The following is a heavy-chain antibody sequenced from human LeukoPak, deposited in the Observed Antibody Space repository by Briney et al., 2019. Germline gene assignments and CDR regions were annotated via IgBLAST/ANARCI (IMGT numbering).Heavy chain of an antibody. Sequence: ASVKVSCKASVYTFTSYGISWVRQSPEQGLEWMRWISAYNGNTNYALKLQSRVTMTTDTSTSTAYMELRSLRSDDTAVYYCARVSNSWYANYFDYSGQGTLVTVSS. CDR3: ARVSNSWYANYFDY. V-gene: IGHV1-18*01. J-gene: IGHJ4*02. CDR1: VYTFTSYG. CDR2: ISAYNGNT. D-gene: IGHD6-13*01.